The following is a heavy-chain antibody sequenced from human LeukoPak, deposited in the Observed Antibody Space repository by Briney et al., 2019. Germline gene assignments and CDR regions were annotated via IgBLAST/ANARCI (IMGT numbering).Heavy chain of an antibody. J-gene: IGHJ5*02. CDR2: IYYTGST. D-gene: IGHD2-2*01. CDR3: ARGVVVVPADNWFDP. V-gene: IGHV4-59*01. CDR1: GGAITNYY. Sequence: SETLSLTCGVSGGAITNYYWNWIRQAPGKGLEWLGYIYYTGSTTYNPSVKSRITISLDTSKKQISLKLRSVTAADTAVYYCARGVVVVPADNWFDPWGQGTLVTVSS.